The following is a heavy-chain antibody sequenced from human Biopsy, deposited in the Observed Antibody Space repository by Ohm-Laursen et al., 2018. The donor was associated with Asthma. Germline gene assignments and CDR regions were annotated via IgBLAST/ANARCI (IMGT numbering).Heavy chain of an antibody. J-gene: IGHJ1*01. V-gene: IGHV3-7*01. CDR2: INHDGSEK. CDR1: GFTVGDYC. D-gene: IGHD3-3*02. Sequence: SLRLSCAASGFTVGDYCMSWVRQVPGKGLEWVANINHDGSEKNHVDSLKGRFTISRDNAKNSLYLQMNSLRAEDTAVYYCARTFHFWSPYHAEHYQLWGQGTLVTVSS. CDR3: ARTFHFWSPYHAEHYQL.